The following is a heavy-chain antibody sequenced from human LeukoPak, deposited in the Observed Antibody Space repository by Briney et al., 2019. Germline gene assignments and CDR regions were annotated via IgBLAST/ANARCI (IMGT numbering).Heavy chain of an antibody. J-gene: IGHJ4*02. CDR1: GFTFSDYW. Sequence: PGGSLTLSCAASGFTFSDYWMHWVRQAPGKGLEWVSAITGSGGSTYYADSVKGRFTISRDNSKNTLYLQMNSLRAEDTAVYYCAKDRRMTMVRGVIIILELDYWGQETLVTVSS. V-gene: IGHV3-23*01. D-gene: IGHD3-10*01. CDR3: AKDRRMTMVRGVIIILELDY. CDR2: ITGSGGST.